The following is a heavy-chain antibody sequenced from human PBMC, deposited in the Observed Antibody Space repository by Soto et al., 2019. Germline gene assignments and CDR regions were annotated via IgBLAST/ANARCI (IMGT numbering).Heavy chain of an antibody. CDR2: IIPILGIA. CDR1: GGTFSSYT. Sequence: QVQLVQSGAEVKKPGSSVKVSCKASGGTFSSYTISWVRQAPGRGLEWMARIIPILGIANYAQKFQGRVTITADKSTSTAYMELSSLRSEDTAVYYCARGPPGLDGDLDYWGQGTLVTVSS. D-gene: IGHD4-17*01. V-gene: IGHV1-69*02. CDR3: ARGPPGLDGDLDY. J-gene: IGHJ4*02.